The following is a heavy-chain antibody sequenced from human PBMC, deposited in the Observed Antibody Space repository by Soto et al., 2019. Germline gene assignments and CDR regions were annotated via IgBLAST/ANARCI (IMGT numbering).Heavy chain of an antibody. CDR3: AKDNRGSY. D-gene: IGHD3-10*01. Sequence: SLRLSCAASGFTFSTCWMMWVRQAPGKGLEWVANINQDGSERYYVDSVKGRFTISRDNAKNSLYLQMNSLRAEDTAVYYCAKDNRGSYWGQGTLVTVSS. CDR2: INQDGSER. V-gene: IGHV3-7*01. J-gene: IGHJ4*02. CDR1: GFTFSTCW.